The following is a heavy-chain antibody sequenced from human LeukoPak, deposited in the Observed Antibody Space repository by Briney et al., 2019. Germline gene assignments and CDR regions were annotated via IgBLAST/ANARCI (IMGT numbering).Heavy chain of an antibody. V-gene: IGHV3-15*01. Sequence: GSFRLSCAASGSTFSKAWMSWVRQAPGKGLEWVGCIKSKTEGGTTDDAASVKRRFTISRDDSKNTLYLQMNRQKTEHTAVYYCTTDLTYYDFWSGYPRYAFDIWGQGTMVTVSS. J-gene: IGHJ3*02. CDR2: IKSKTEGGTT. CDR1: GSTFSKAW. CDR3: TTDLTYYDFWSGYPRYAFDI. D-gene: IGHD3-3*01.